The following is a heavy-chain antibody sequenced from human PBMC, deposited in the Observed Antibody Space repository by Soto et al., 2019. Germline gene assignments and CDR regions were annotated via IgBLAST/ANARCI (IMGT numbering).Heavy chain of an antibody. CDR2: ISYDGSNK. J-gene: IGHJ4*02. Sequence: QVQLVESGGGVVQPGRSLRLSCAASGFTFSSYGMHWVRQAPGKGLEWVAVISYDGSNKYYTDSVKGRFTISRDNSKNTLYLQMNSLRAEDTAVYYCATNYGGNSWVPHIWGQGTLVTVSS. D-gene: IGHD4-17*01. CDR1: GFTFSSYG. V-gene: IGHV3-30*03. CDR3: ATNYGGNSWVPHI.